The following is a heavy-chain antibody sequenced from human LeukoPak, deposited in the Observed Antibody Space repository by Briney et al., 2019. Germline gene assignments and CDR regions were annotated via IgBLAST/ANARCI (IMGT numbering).Heavy chain of an antibody. Sequence: SETLSLTCTVSGGSISSYYWSWIRQPPGKGLEWIGYIYYSGSTNYNPSLKSRVTISVDTSKNQFSLKLSSVTAADTAVYYCARDSGRYYYDSSGYVFDYWGQGTLVTVSS. CDR3: ARDSGRYYYDSSGYVFDY. D-gene: IGHD3-22*01. V-gene: IGHV4-59*01. J-gene: IGHJ4*02. CDR2: IYYSGST. CDR1: GGSISSYY.